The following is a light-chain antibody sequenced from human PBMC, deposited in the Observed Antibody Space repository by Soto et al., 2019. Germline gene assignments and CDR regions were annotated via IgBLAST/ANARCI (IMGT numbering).Light chain of an antibody. J-gene: IGKJ4*01. CDR1: ESINNW. CDR2: DAS. Sequence: DIQMTQAPSTLSASVGDRVTITCRASESINNWVAWYQQKPGKAPKFLIYDASTLESGVPSRFSGSGSGTEFTLTISSLQPEDFATYYCQQYDKYSLTFGGATKVDIK. CDR3: QQYDKYSLT. V-gene: IGKV1-5*01.